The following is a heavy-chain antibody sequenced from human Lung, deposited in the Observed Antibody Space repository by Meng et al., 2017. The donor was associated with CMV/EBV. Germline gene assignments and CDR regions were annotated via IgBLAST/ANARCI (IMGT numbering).Heavy chain of an antibody. CDR1: GFTFSSYS. V-gene: IGHV3-21*01. Sequence: GGSXRLXCAASGFTFSSYSMNWVRQAPGKGLEWVSSISSSSSYIYYADSVKGRFTISRDNAKNSLYLQMNSLRAEDTAVYYCARVLFMGSYYFDYWGQGTLVTVSS. D-gene: IGHD3-10*01. CDR2: ISSSSSYI. CDR3: ARVLFMGSYYFDY. J-gene: IGHJ4*02.